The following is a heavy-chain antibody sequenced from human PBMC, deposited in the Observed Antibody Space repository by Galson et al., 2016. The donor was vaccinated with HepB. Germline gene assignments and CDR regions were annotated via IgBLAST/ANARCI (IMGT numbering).Heavy chain of an antibody. V-gene: IGHV1-18*04. CDR1: GYTFTSYG. Sequence: SVKVSCKASGYTFTSYGISWVRQAPGQGLEWMGWISAYNGNTNYAQKLQGRVTMATDTSTSTAYMELRSLRSDDTAVYYCARDYYDSSGYANFDYWGQGTLVTVSS. J-gene: IGHJ4*02. D-gene: IGHD3-22*01. CDR3: ARDYYDSSGYANFDY. CDR2: ISAYNGNT.